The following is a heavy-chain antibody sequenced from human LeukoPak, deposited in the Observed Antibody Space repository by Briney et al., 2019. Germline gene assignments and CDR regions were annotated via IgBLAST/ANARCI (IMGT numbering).Heavy chain of an antibody. J-gene: IGHJ4*02. Sequence: PGGSLRLPCAASGFTFSTYSMSWVRQAPGKGLEWVSAISGSGGSTYYADSVKGRFTISRDNSKNTLYLQMNSLRAEDTAVYYCAKYNIASFPVHWGQGTLVTVSS. CDR1: GFTFSTYS. D-gene: IGHD5-12*01. CDR3: AKYNIASFPVH. CDR2: ISGSGGST. V-gene: IGHV3-23*01.